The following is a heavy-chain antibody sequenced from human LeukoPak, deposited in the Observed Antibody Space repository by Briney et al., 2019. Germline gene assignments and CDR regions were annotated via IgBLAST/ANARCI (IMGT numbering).Heavy chain of an antibody. D-gene: IGHD5/OR15-5a*01. CDR3: ARDLAVYHGPHYYYMDV. J-gene: IGHJ6*03. CDR2: IYYSGST. CDR1: GGSISNYY. V-gene: IGHV4-59*01. Sequence: SETLSLTCTVSGGSISNYYWNWIRQPPGKGLEWIGYIYYSGSTNYNPSLKSRVTISVDTSKNQFSLKLSSVTAADTAVYYCARDLAVYHGPHYYYMDVWGKGTTVTISS.